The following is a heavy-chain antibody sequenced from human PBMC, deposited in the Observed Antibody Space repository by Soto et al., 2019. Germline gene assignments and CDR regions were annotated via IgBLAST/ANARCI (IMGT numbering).Heavy chain of an antibody. CDR2: INHSGST. V-gene: IGHV4-34*01. Sequence: QVQLQQWGAGLLKPSETLPLTCAVYGGSFSGYYWSWIRQPPGKGLEWIGEINHSGSTNYNPSLKSRVTISVDTSKNQFSLKLSSVTAADTAVYYCARGTGTMNWGQGTLVTVSS. D-gene: IGHD1-7*01. CDR1: GGSFSGYY. J-gene: IGHJ4*02. CDR3: ARGTGTMN.